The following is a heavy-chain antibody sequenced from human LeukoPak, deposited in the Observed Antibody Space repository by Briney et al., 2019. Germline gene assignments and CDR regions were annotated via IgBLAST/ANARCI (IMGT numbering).Heavy chain of an antibody. V-gene: IGHV3-48*01. Sequence: GGSLRLSCAASGFTFSNYAMNWVRQAPGKGLEWVSHISRSTSSIYYTDSVKGRFTISRDNSKNMLYLQMNSLRTEDTAVYYCAKDWEAYCGGDCYSAFDYWGQGTLVTVSS. J-gene: IGHJ4*02. CDR3: AKDWEAYCGGDCYSAFDY. D-gene: IGHD2-21*01. CDR2: ISRSTSSI. CDR1: GFTFSNYA.